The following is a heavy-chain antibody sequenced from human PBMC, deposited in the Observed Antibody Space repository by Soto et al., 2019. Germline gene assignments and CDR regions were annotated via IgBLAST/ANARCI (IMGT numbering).Heavy chain of an antibody. CDR2: IYYSGST. CDR3: ARANWNDGCFDP. Sequence: QVQLQESGPGLVKPSETLSLTCTVSGGSITTYYWSWIRQPPGKGLEWIGYIYYSGSTNFNPSLKSRGTISVDTSKNQFSLKVSSVTAADTDVYYCARANWNDGCFDPWGQGTLVTVSS. V-gene: IGHV4-59*01. D-gene: IGHD1-1*01. CDR1: GGSITTYY. J-gene: IGHJ5*02.